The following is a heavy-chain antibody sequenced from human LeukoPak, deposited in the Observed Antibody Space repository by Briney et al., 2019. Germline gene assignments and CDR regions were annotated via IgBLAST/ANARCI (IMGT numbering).Heavy chain of an antibody. J-gene: IGHJ4*02. V-gene: IGHV3-30-3*01. Sequence: GRSLRLSCAASGFTFSSYAMHWVRQAPGKGLEWVAVISYDGSNKYYADSVKGRFTISRDNSKNTLYLQMNSLRAEDTAVCYCAREEMAFDYWGQGTLVTVSS. CDR2: ISYDGSNK. CDR1: GFTFSSYA. D-gene: IGHD5-24*01. CDR3: AREEMAFDY.